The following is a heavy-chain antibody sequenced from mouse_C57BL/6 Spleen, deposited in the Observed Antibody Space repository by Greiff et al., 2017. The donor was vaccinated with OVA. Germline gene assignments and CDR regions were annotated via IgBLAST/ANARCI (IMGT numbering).Heavy chain of an antibody. J-gene: IGHJ1*03. CDR3: TRGGYGNYVWYFDV. D-gene: IGHD2-10*02. Sequence: VQLQQSGTVLARPGASVKMSCKTSGYTFTSYWMHWVKQRPGQGLEWIGAIYPGNSDTSYNQKFKGKAKLTAVTSASTAYMELSSLTNEDSAVYYCTRGGYGNYVWYFDVWGTGTTVTVSS. V-gene: IGHV1-5*01. CDR1: GYTFTSYW. CDR2: IYPGNSDT.